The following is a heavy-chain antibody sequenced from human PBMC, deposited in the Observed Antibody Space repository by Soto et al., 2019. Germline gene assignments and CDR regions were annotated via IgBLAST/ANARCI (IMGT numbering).Heavy chain of an antibody. V-gene: IGHV4-30-2*01. CDR2: IYHSGST. CDR1: GGSISSGGYS. CDR3: ARGIVY. J-gene: IGHJ4*02. Sequence: SETLPVTCAVSGGSISSGGYSWSWIRQPPGKGLEWIGYIYHSGSTYYNPSLKSRVTISVDRSKNQFSLKLSSVTAADTAVYYCARGIVYWGQGTLVTVSS.